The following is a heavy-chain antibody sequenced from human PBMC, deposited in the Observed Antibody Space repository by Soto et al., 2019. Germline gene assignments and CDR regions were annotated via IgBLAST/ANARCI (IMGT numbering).Heavy chain of an antibody. CDR2: TYYRSKWYN. CDR1: GDSVSSNSAA. Sequence: KQSQTLSLPCAISGDSVSSNSAAWNWIRQSPSRGLEWLGRTYYRSKWYNDYAVSVKSRITINPDTSKNQFSLQLNSVTPEDTAVYYCARDPISPRDYGEIFLGGYFDYWGQGTLVTVSS. V-gene: IGHV6-1*01. CDR3: ARDPISPRDYGEIFLGGYFDY. J-gene: IGHJ4*02. D-gene: IGHD4-17*01.